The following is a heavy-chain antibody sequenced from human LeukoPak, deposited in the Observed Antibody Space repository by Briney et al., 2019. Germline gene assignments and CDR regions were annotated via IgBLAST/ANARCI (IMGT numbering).Heavy chain of an antibody. CDR1: GGTFSSYA. CDR2: IIPILGIA. D-gene: IGHD3-22*01. J-gene: IGHJ4*02. Sequence: SVKVSCKASGGTFSSYAISWVRQAPGQGLEWMGRIIPILGIANYAQKLQGRVTITADKSTSTAYMELSSLRSEDTAVYYCARDRGSYYYDSSGYYSSLDYWGQGTLVTVSS. V-gene: IGHV1-69*04. CDR3: ARDRGSYYYDSSGYYSSLDY.